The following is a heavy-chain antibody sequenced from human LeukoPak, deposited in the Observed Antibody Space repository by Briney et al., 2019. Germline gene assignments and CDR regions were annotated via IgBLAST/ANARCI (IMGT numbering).Heavy chain of an antibody. CDR3: AKARLRWKHFDY. Sequence: PGGSLRLSCAASGFTFSSYSMNWVRQAPGKGLEWVSSISSSSSYIYYADSVKGRFTISRDNSKNTLYLQMNSLRAEDTAVYYFAKARLRWKHFDYWGQGTLVTVSS. D-gene: IGHD4-23*01. CDR1: GFTFSSYS. V-gene: IGHV3-21*01. J-gene: IGHJ4*02. CDR2: ISSSSSYI.